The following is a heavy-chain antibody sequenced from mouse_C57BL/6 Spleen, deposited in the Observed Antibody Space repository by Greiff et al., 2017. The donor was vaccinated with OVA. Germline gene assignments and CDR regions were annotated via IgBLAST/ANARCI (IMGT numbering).Heavy chain of an antibody. CDR1: GYAFSSSW. V-gene: IGHV1-82*01. J-gene: IGHJ2*01. Sequence: QVQLQQSGPELVKPGASVKISCKASGYAFSSSWMNWVKQRPGKGLEWIGRIYPGDGDTNYNGKFKGKATLTADKSSSTAYMQRSSLTSEDSAVYCCARGAGYFDYWGQGTTLTVSS. CDR2: IYPGDGDT. CDR3: ARGAGYFDY.